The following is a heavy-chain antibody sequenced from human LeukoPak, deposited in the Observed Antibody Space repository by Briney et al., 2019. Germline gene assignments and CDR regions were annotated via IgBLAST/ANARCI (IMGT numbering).Heavy chain of an antibody. CDR2: INSEGSST. J-gene: IGHJ4*02. V-gene: IGHV3-74*01. Sequence: PGGSLRLSCAASGFTFSSYWMHSVRQGLGKGLGWVSRINSEGSSTSYAESVKGRFTISRDNAKNTLYLQMNSLRAEDMAVYYCARGGHVFDTAMADCGQGALVTVSS. CDR1: GFTFSSYW. CDR3: ARGGHVFDTAMAD. D-gene: IGHD5-18*01.